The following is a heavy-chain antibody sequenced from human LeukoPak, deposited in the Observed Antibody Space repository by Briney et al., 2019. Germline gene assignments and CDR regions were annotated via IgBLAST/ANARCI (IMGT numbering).Heavy chain of an antibody. D-gene: IGHD3-3*01. J-gene: IGHJ4*02. CDR3: ARETASGYLGFDF. Sequence: GASVKVSCRASGFPFNTHAVAWVRQAPGQGLEWMGWISAYGHTKLARNLQARVTVTIDTSTTTAYMELRSLSSDDTAVYFCARETASGYLGFDFWGQGTLVTVSS. CDR1: GFPFNTHA. V-gene: IGHV1-18*01. CDR2: ISAYGHT.